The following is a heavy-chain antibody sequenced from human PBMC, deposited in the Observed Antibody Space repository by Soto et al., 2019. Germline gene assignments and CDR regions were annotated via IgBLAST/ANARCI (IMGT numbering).Heavy chain of an antibody. CDR2: ISWDSGSI. Sequence: EVQLVESGGGLVQPGRSLRLSCAASGFTFDDYAMHWVRQAPGKGLEWVSGISWDSGSIGYADSVKGRFTISRDNAKNPLYLQMNSLRAEATALYYWAKGVSTADAFDIWGQGTMVTVSS. J-gene: IGHJ3*02. V-gene: IGHV3-9*01. CDR3: AKGVSTADAFDI. CDR1: GFTFDDYA.